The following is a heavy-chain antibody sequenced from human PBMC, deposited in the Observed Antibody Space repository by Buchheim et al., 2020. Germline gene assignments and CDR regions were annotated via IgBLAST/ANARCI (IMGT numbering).Heavy chain of an antibody. J-gene: IGHJ6*02. D-gene: IGHD2-15*01. Sequence: QVQLVESGGGVVQPGRSLRLSCAASGFTFSSYGMHWVRQAPGKGLEWVAVIWYDGSNKYYADSVKGRFTISRANSKNTLSLQMNSLRAEDTAVYYCARSSPTLYYGMDVWGQGTT. CDR1: GFTFSSYG. CDR2: IWYDGSNK. V-gene: IGHV3-33*01. CDR3: ARSSPTLYYGMDV.